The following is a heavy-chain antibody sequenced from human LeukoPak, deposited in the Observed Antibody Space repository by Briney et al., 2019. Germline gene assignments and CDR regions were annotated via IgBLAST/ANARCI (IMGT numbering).Heavy chain of an antibody. D-gene: IGHD5-12*01. V-gene: IGHV3-30*04. Sequence: GGSLRLSCAASGFTFSSYAMHWVRQAPGKGLEWVAVISYDGSNKYYADSVKGRFTISRDNSKNTLYLQMNSLRAEDTAVYYCAREGGPTSGYDYDYWGQGTLVTVSS. CDR3: AREGGPTSGYDYDY. J-gene: IGHJ4*02. CDR2: ISYDGSNK. CDR1: GFTFSSYA.